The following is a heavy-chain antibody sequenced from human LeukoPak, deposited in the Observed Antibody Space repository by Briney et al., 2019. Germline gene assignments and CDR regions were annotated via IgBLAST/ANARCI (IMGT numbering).Heavy chain of an antibody. J-gene: IGHJ4*02. CDR1: GFTFSSYG. Sequence: GGSLGLSCAASGFTFSSYGMHWVRQAPGKGLEWVAVISYDGSNKYYADSVKGRFTISRDNSKNTLYLQMNSLRAEDTAVYYCAKDPAPIYDYVWGSYRSALDYWGQGTLVTVSS. D-gene: IGHD3-16*02. CDR3: AKDPAPIYDYVWGSYRSALDY. CDR2: ISYDGSNK. V-gene: IGHV3-30*18.